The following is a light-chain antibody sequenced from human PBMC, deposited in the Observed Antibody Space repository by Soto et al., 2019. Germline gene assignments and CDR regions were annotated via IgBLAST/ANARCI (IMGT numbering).Light chain of an antibody. CDR3: QSYDISLSGWV. V-gene: IGLV1-40*01. CDR1: GSNIGAGSD. CDR2: GNN. Sequence: PSVSGAPGQRVTISCTGSGSNIGAGSDVHWYQQLPGTAPKLLVYGNNNRPSGVPDRFSGSKSATSASLAITGLQAEDEADYYCQSYDISLSGWVFGTGTKVTVL. J-gene: IGLJ1*01.